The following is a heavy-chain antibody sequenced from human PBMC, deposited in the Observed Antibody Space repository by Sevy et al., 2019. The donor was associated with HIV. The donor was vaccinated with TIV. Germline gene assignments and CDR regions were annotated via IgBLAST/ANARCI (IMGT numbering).Heavy chain of an antibody. CDR1: GGTFSSHR. D-gene: IGHD3-10*01. V-gene: IGHV1-69*13. J-gene: IGHJ5*01. Sequence: ASVKVSCQASGGTFSSHRFTWVRQAPGQGLECLGSIVPMFGTADYAQKFEGRVTITADESTRTAYMELTSLKSDDTAVYYCARQITLVQGVLASDWFHSWGQGTLVTVSS. CDR2: IVPMFGTA. CDR3: ARQITLVQGVLASDWFHS.